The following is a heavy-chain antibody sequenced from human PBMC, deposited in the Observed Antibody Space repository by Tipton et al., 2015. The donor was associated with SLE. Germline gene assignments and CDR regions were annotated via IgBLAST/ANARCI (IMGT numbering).Heavy chain of an antibody. CDR3: ARDRWFGELSD. D-gene: IGHD3-10*01. V-gene: IGHV3-21*01. CDR1: GFIFSTYA. Sequence: SLRLSCAASGFIFSTYAMRWVRQAPGKGLEWVSSVSRGGDFIYYADSVKGRFTISRDNAKNSVFLQMTSLRAEDSGVYYCARDRWFGELSDWGQGTLVTVSS. J-gene: IGHJ4*02. CDR2: VSRGGDFI.